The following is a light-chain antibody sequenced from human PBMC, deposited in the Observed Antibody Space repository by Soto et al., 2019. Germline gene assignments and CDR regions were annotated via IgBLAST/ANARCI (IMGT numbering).Light chain of an antibody. V-gene: IGKV1-33*01. J-gene: IGKJ4*02. CDR1: QDINNF. CDR2: DAS. CDR3: LQCDELPLT. Sequence: DIQMTQSPSSLSASVGDSVTFTCEASQDINNFLNWYQQKPGKAPNLLIYDASTLAPGVPPRFIGSGSETDFTFTIISLHPADIPTSFCLQCDELPLTFGGGTKVEIK.